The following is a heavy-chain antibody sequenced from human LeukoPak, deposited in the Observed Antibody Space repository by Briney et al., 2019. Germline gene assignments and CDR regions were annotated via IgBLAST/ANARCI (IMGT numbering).Heavy chain of an antibody. Sequence: KPSETLSLTCTVSGGSISSCYWSWIRQPPGKGLEWIGYIYYSGSTNYNPSLKSRVTISVDTSKNQFSLKLSSVTAADTAVYYCARVRDYDFWSGPDAYYFDYWGQGTLVTVSS. J-gene: IGHJ4*02. V-gene: IGHV4-59*01. CDR2: IYYSGST. CDR1: GGSISSCY. D-gene: IGHD3-3*01. CDR3: ARVRDYDFWSGPDAYYFDY.